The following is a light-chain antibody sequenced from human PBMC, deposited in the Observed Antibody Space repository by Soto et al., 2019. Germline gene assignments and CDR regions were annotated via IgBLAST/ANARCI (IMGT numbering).Light chain of an antibody. J-gene: IGKJ5*01. V-gene: IGKV3-15*01. Sequence: EIVMTQSPATLSVSPGERATLSCRARPSVSINLAWYQQKPGQAPRLLIYGASTRATGIPARFSGSGSGTEFTLTISSLQSEDFAFYYCQQYNNWPPITFGQGTRLEIK. CDR3: QQYNNWPPIT. CDR1: PSVSIN. CDR2: GAS.